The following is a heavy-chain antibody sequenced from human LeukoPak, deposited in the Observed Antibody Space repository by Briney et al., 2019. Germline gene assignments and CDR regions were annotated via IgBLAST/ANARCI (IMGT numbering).Heavy chain of an antibody. J-gene: IGHJ1*01. D-gene: IGHD3-3*01. CDR2: INPSGGST. CDR3: AIQKGTIFGDVSPLSKHFHH. Sequence: ASVTVSCKASGYTFTRYYIHWVRQAPGQGLAWMGFINPSGGSTTYAQKFQGRVTMTRDTSTSTVHMELSSLRSEDTAVYYCAIQKGTIFGDVSPLSKHFHHWGQGTLVTVSS. CDR1: GYTFTRYY. V-gene: IGHV1-46*01.